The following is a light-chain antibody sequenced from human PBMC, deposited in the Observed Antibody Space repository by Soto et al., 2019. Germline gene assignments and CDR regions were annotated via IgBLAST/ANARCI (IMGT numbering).Light chain of an antibody. CDR2: GIS. J-gene: IGKJ2*01. V-gene: IGKV3-20*01. CDR1: QSVTNSF. CDR3: QQYSSLPHT. Sequence: ENVLTQSPGTLSLSPGERVTLSCRASQSVTNSFFAWYQQRPGQAPRLLIYGISSRATGIPDRFSGSGSGTDFTLTISRLEPEDFVMYFCQQYSSLPHTFGQGTKLEV.